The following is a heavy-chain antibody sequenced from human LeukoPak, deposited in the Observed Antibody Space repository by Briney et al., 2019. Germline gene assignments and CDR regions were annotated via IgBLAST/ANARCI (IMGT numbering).Heavy chain of an antibody. CDR1: GFTFSSYA. J-gene: IGHJ4*02. V-gene: IGHV3-23*01. Sequence: GGSLRLSCAASGFTFSSYAMSWVRQAPGKGLEWVSAISGSGGSTYYADSVKGRFTISRDNSKNALYLQMNSLRAEDTAVYYCAKDRARLPFEYWGQGTLVTVSS. CDR3: AKDRARLPFEY. CDR2: ISGSGGST.